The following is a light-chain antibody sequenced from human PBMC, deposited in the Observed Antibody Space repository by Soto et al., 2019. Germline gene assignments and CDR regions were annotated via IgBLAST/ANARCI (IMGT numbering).Light chain of an antibody. CDR3: QQYNNCWT. J-gene: IGKJ1*01. V-gene: IGKV3-15*01. Sequence: EIVMTQSPATLSVSPGERATLSCRASQSVSSNLAWYQQKPGQAPRLLISGASTRATGVPARFSGSGSETEFTLTISSLQSEDFALYYCQQYNNCWTFGQGTKVEIK. CDR1: QSVSSN. CDR2: GAS.